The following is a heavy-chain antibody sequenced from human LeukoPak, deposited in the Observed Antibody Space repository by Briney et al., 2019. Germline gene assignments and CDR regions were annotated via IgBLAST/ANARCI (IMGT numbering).Heavy chain of an antibody. CDR1: GFTFTHAW. CDR3: AREDSATGSDWLGAFGL. J-gene: IGHJ3*01. Sequence: KTGGSLTLSCAASGFTFTHAWMSWLRQAPGKGLEWVGRIKTKAVGGTADYPAPVKGRFTISRDDSKNTLYLQMSSLKSEDTAAYFCAREDSATGSDWLGAFGLWGQGTMVTVSP. V-gene: IGHV3-15*01. D-gene: IGHD3-10*01. CDR2: IKTKAVGGTA.